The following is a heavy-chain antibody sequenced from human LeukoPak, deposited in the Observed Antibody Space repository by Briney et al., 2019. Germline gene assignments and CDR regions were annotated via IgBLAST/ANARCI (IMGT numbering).Heavy chain of an antibody. CDR1: GFTFSTQW. D-gene: IGHD2-15*01. CDR2: IKQDGSEK. V-gene: IGHV3-7*01. Sequence: PGGSLRLSCTASGFTFSTQWMSWVRQAPGKGLEWVANIKQDGSEKYYVDSVKGRFTISRDNARNSLYLQMNSLRAEDTAVYYCARDRRITGYWGQGTLVTVSS. J-gene: IGHJ4*02. CDR3: ARDRRITGY.